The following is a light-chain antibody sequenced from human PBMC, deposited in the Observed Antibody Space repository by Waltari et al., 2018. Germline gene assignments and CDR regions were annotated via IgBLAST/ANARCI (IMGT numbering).Light chain of an antibody. J-gene: IGLJ1*01. CDR1: SSAVGCYNY. CDR2: DVS. CDR3: CSYAGSLRV. Sequence: QSALTQPRSVSGSPGQPVTISCPGTSSAVGCYNYVSWYQQHPGKAPKLMIYDVSKRPSGVPDRFSGSKSGNTASLTISGLQAEDEADYYCCSYAGSLRVFGTGTKVTVL. V-gene: IGLV2-11*01.